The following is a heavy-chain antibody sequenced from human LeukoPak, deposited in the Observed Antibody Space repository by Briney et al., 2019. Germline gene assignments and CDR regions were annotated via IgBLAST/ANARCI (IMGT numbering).Heavy chain of an antibody. J-gene: IGHJ3*02. Sequence: PSEALSLTCAVSGGSISSSNWGSWVRQPPGKGLEWIGEIYHSGSTNYNPSLKSRVTISVDKSKNQFSLKLSSVTAADTAVYYCARVSSGWYGHAFDIWGQGTMVTVSS. CDR2: IYHSGST. CDR1: GGSISSSNW. CDR3: ARVSSGWYGHAFDI. D-gene: IGHD6-19*01. V-gene: IGHV4-4*02.